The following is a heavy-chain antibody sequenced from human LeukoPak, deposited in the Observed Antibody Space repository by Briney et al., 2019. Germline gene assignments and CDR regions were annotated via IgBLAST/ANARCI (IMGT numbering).Heavy chain of an antibody. J-gene: IGHJ2*01. D-gene: IGHD3-22*01. CDR1: GGSTSSSSFY. V-gene: IGHV4-61*05. CDR2: MYYSGST. CDR3: ARGVPFYYDSSGYTLWYFDL. Sequence: PSETLSLTCTVSGGSTSSSSFYWSWIRQPPGKGLEWIGYMYYSGSTDYNPSLKSRVIISVDTSKNQLSLKLSSVTAADTAVYYCARGVPFYYDSSGYTLWYFDLWGRGTLVTVSS.